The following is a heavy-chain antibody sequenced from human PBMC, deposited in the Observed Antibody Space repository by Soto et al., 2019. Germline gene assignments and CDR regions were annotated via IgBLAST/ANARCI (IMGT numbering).Heavy chain of an antibody. CDR2: IYYSGST. V-gene: IGHV4-59*01. J-gene: IGHJ3*02. D-gene: IGHD3-22*01. CDR3: AREGYYYDSSGYWHDAFDI. Sequence: SETLSVTCTVCGGCISSYCWSWIRQPPGKGLEWIGYIYYSGSTNYNPSLKSRVTISVDTSKNQFSLKLSSVTAADTAVYYCAREGYYYDSSGYWHDAFDIWGQGTMVTVSS. CDR1: GGCISSYC.